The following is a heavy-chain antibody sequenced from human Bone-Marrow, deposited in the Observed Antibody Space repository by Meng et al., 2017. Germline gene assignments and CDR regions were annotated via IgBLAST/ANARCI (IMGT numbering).Heavy chain of an antibody. V-gene: IGHV1-8*01. CDR1: GYTFTSYD. J-gene: IGHJ4*02. CDR2: MNPNSGNT. D-gene: IGHD3-10*01. CDR3: TRGSKALRDFDY. Sequence: ASVKVSCKASGYTFTSYDINWVRQATGQGLEWKGWMNPNSGNTGYAQKFQGRVTMTRNTSISTAYMELSSLRSEDTAVYYCTRGSKALRDFDYWGQGTLVTVSS.